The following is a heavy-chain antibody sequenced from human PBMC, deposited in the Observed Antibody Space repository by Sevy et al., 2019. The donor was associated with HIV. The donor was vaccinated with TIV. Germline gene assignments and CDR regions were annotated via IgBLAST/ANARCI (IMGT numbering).Heavy chain of an antibody. CDR3: ARDGGGDYFDY. CDR1: GFSFSRYA. Sequence: GGSLRLSCAASGFSFSRYAMHWIRQAPGKGLESVAVISYDKVNTYHSDSVKGRFTISRDNSKNTLYLQMNSLRPEDTVVYYCARDGGGDYFDYWGQGTLVTVSS. D-gene: IGHD3-16*01. CDR2: ISYDKVNT. V-gene: IGHV3-30*04. J-gene: IGHJ4*02.